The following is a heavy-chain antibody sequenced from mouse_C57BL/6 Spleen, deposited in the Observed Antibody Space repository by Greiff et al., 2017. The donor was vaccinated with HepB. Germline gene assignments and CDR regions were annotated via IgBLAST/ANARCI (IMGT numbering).Heavy chain of an antibody. Sequence: EVKVVESGGGLVKPGGSLKLSCAASGFTFSDYGMHWVRQAPEKGLEWVAYISSGSSTIYYADTVKGRFTISRDNAKNTLFLQMTSLRSEDTAMYYCARNFPYDYYFDYWGQGTTLTVSS. V-gene: IGHV5-17*01. CDR1: GFTFSDYG. CDR3: ARNFPYDYYFDY. D-gene: IGHD2-4*01. CDR2: ISSGSSTI. J-gene: IGHJ2*01.